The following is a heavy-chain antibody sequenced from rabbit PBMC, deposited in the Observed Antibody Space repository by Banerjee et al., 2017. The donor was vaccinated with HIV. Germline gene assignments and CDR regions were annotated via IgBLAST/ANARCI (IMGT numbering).Heavy chain of an antibody. CDR1: GFSFSSSYY. Sequence: QSLEESGGDLVKPGASLTLTCTASGFSFSSSYYMCWVRQAPGKGLEWIGCIKPSSASTWYASWVNGRFTISKTSSTTVTLQMTSLTAADTATYFCAREDFVGNIHATGGFLWGPGTLVTVS. CDR2: IKPSSAST. V-gene: IGHV1S40*01. CDR3: AREDFVGNIHATGGFL. D-gene: IGHD6-1*01. J-gene: IGHJ6*01.